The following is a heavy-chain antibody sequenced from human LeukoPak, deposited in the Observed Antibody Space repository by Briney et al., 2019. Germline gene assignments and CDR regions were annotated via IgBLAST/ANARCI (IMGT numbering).Heavy chain of an antibody. D-gene: IGHD3-10*01. J-gene: IGHJ3*02. CDR1: GYTFTGYY. Sequence: ASVKVSCKASGYTFTGYYMHWVRQAPGQGLEWMGWINPNSGGTNYAQKFQGRVTMTRDTSISTAYMELRSLRPDDTAVYYCARVLTGDASNIWGQGTMVTVSS. V-gene: IGHV1-2*02. CDR3: ARVLTGDASNI. CDR2: INPNSGGT.